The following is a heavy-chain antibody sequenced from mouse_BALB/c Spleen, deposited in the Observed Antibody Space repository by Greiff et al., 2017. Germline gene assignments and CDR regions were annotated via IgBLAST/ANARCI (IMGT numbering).Heavy chain of an antibody. CDR2: ISSGSSTI. J-gene: IGHJ2*01. V-gene: IGHV5-17*02. CDR3: ARRGITTATSYYFDY. CDR1: GFTFSSFG. D-gene: IGHD1-2*01. Sequence: EVQLVESGGGLVQPGGSRKLSCAASGFTFSSFGMHWVRQAPEKGLEWVAYISSGSSTIYYADTVKGRFTISRDNPKNTLFLQMTSLRSEDTAMYYCARRGITTATSYYFDYWGQGTTLTVSS.